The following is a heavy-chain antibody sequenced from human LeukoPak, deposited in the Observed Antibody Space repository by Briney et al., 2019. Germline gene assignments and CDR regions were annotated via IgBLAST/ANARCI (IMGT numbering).Heavy chain of an antibody. V-gene: IGHV3-21*01. D-gene: IGHD1-26*01. J-gene: IGHJ3*02. CDR1: GFTFSSYS. Sequence: GGSLRLSCAASGFTFSSYSMNWVRQAPGKGLEWVSSISSSSSYIYYADSVKGRFTISRDNAKNSLYLQMNSLRAEDTAVYYCARAIELGAFDIWGQGTMVTVSS. CDR2: ISSSSSYI. CDR3: ARAIELGAFDI.